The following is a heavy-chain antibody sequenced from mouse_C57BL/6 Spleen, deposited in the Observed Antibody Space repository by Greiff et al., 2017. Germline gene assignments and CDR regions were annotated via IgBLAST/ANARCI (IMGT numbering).Heavy chain of an antibody. Sequence: VQLQQSGAELVKPGASVKISCKASGYAFSSYWMNWVKQRPGKGLEWIGQIYPGDGDTNYNGKFKGKATLTADKSSSTAYMQLSSLTSEDSAVYYCARSVDYGYDGYYFDDWGQGTTLTVSS. CDR1: GYAFSSYW. V-gene: IGHV1-80*01. J-gene: IGHJ2*01. D-gene: IGHD2-2*01. CDR2: IYPGDGDT. CDR3: ARSVDYGYDGYYFDD.